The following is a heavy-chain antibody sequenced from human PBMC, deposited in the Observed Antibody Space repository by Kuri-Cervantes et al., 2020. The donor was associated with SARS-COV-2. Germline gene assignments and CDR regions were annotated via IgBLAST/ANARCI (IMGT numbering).Heavy chain of an antibody. CDR2: ISSSSSTI. Sequence: GGSLRLSCAASGFTFSSYSMNWVRQAPGKGLEWVSYISSSSSTIYYADSVKGRFTISRDNAKNSLYLQMNSLKAEDTAVYYCARGVGYGDYTFDYWGQGNLVTVSS. J-gene: IGHJ4*02. V-gene: IGHV3-48*01. D-gene: IGHD4-17*01. CDR1: GFTFSSYS. CDR3: ARGVGYGDYTFDY.